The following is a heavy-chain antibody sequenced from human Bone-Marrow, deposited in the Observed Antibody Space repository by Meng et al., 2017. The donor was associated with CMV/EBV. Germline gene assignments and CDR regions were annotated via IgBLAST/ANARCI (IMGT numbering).Heavy chain of an antibody. D-gene: IGHD4/OR15-4a*01. V-gene: IGHV1-69*05. CDR3: ARGPLTTYYYYYGMDV. CDR1: GAFISYD. CDR2: IIPIIGTA. Sequence: GAFISYDISWLVQAPRQWVEWMGGIIPIIGTADYAQKYQGRVTITTDESTSTAYMELSSLRSEDTAVYYCARGPLTTYYYYYGMDVWGQGTTVTVSS. J-gene: IGHJ6*02.